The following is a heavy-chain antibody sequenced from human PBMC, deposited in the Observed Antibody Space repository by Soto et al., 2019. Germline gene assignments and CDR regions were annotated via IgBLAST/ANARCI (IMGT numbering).Heavy chain of an antibody. V-gene: IGHV1-18*01. CDR3: ARVDVYVTSSPEDV. Sequence: QVPLVQSGAEVKNPGASVKVSCKASGYTFTRYGIGWARPAPGQGLGWMGWIHAYNGNTICSQNVQGRVTLNTDTSPSTAYMELRRLTSNDTAIYYCARVDVYVTSSPEDVWGPGTTVILSS. D-gene: IGHD3-16*01. J-gene: IGHJ6*02. CDR1: GYTFTRYG. CDR2: IHAYNGNT.